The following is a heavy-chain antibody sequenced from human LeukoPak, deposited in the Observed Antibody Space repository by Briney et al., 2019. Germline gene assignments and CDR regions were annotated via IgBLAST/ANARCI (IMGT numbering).Heavy chain of an antibody. CDR3: AKGSFTFDI. Sequence: GGSLRLSCAASGFTFSGYAMSWVRQAPGRGLEWVSSIGNSGGSTYYADSVKGRFTISRDNSKNTLYLQMNSLRAEDTALYYCAKGSFTFDIWGQGTMVTVSS. CDR1: GFTFSGYA. V-gene: IGHV3-23*01. D-gene: IGHD1-26*01. J-gene: IGHJ3*02. CDR2: IGNSGGST.